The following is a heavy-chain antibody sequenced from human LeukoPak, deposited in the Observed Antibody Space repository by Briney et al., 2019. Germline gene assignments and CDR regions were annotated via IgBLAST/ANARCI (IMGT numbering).Heavy chain of an antibody. CDR3: TTDRRWEVVVDY. Sequence: PSETLSLTCAVYGGSFSGYCWSWVRQAPGKGLEWVGRIKSKTDGGTTDYAAPVKGRFTISRDDSKNTLYLQMNSLKTEDTAVYYCTTDRRWEVVVDYWGQGTLVTVSS. V-gene: IGHV3-15*01. CDR2: IKSKTDGGTT. CDR1: GGSFSGYC. D-gene: IGHD2-2*01. J-gene: IGHJ4*02.